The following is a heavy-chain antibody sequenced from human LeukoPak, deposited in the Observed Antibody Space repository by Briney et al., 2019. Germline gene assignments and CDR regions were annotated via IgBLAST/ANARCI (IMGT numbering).Heavy chain of an antibody. CDR2: ISYDGSYQ. CDR3: AKEEDSSGWQYDY. V-gene: IGHV3-30*18. CDR1: GFTFSRNG. Sequence: PGWSLRLSCAAPGFTFSRNGMHWVRQAPGKGLEWVAVISYDGSYQYYSDSVEGRFTISRDNSKNTLYLQMISLRAEDTALYYCAKEEDSSGWQYDYWGQGTLVTVSS. J-gene: IGHJ4*02. D-gene: IGHD6-19*01.